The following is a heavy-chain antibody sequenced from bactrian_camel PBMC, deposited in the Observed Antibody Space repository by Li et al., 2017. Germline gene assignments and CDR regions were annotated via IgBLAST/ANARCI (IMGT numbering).Heavy chain of an antibody. J-gene: IGHJ6*01. CDR1: GYTDDGHC. CDR3: AAGRGVGWCLDVIRVGAEPDFDY. CDR2: IGSDRAT. V-gene: IGHV3S55*01. D-gene: IGHD5*01. Sequence: LVESGGGSVRAGTSLTLTCVTSGYTDDGHCMGWFRQVPGKQREKVALIGSDRATHYSQSVKGRFTISKDNAKNTLYLQINSLKPEDSATYYCAAGRGVGWCLDVIRVGAEPDFDYWGHGTQVTVS.